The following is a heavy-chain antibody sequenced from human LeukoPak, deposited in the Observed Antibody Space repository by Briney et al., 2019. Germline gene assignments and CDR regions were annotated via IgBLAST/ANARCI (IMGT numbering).Heavy chain of an antibody. CDR2: MNPNSGNT. CDR3: ARGLDGGDY. D-gene: IGHD2-15*01. CDR1: GYTFSGYY. V-gene: IGHV1-8*02. J-gene: IGHJ4*02. Sequence: SGYTFSGYYIHWVRQATGQGLEWMGWMNPNSGNTGYAQKFQGRVTMTRNTSISTAYMELSSLRSEDTAVYYCARGLDGGDYWGQGTLVTVSS.